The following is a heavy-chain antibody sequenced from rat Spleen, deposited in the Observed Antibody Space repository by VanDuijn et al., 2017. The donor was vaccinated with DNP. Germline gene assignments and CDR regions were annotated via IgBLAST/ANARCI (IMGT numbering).Heavy chain of an antibody. D-gene: IGHD1-11*01. CDR3: ARGLNYGGYIYSWYFDF. J-gene: IGHJ1*01. Sequence: EVQLQESGPGLVKPSQSLSLTCSVTGYSITSNYWGWIRKFPGNKMEWMGYISYSGSTGYNPSLKSRISITRDTSKNQFFLQFNSVTTEDTATYYCARGLNYGGYIYSWYFDFWGPGTMGTVSS. CDR1: GYSITSNY. V-gene: IGHV3-1*01. CDR2: ISYSGST.